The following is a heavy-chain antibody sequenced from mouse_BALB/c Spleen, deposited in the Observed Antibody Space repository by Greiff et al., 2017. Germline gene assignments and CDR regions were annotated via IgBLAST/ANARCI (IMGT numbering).Heavy chain of an antibody. CDR1: GFTFSSYA. J-gene: IGHJ3*01. CDR2: ISSGGST. CDR3: ARGDYYGPWFAY. D-gene: IGHD1-2*01. Sequence: EVKLMESGGGLVKPGGSLKLSCAASGFTFSSYAMSWVRQTPEKRLEWVASISSGGSTYYSDSVKGRFTISRDNARNILYLQMSSLRSENTAKYYCARGDYYGPWFAYWGQGTLVTVSA. V-gene: IGHV5-6-5*01.